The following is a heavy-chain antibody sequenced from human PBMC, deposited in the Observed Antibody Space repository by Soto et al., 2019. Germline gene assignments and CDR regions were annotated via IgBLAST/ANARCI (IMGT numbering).Heavy chain of an antibody. CDR3: AREGSGRAGTYYDFWSGYGANFDY. CDR2: IKQDGSEK. D-gene: IGHD3-3*01. J-gene: IGHJ4*02. CDR1: GFTFSSYW. Sequence: GGSLRLSCAASGFTFSSYWMSWVRQAPGKGLEWVANIKQDGSEKYYVDSVKGRFTISRDNAKNSLYLQMNSLRAEDTAVYYCAREGSGRAGTYYDFWSGYGANFDYWGQGTLVTVSS. V-gene: IGHV3-7*03.